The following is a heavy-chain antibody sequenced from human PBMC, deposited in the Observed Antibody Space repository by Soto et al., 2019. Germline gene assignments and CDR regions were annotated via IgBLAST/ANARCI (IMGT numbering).Heavy chain of an antibody. D-gene: IGHD2-15*01. CDR2: IWYDGSNK. Sequence: GGSLRLSCAASGFTFSSYGMHWVRQAPGKGLEWVAVIWYDGSNKYYADSVKGRFTISRDNSKNTLYLQMNSLRAEDTAVYYCARERNATQFSYYFDYWGQGTLVTVSS. CDR1: GFTFSSYG. CDR3: ARERNATQFSYYFDY. V-gene: IGHV3-33*01. J-gene: IGHJ4*02.